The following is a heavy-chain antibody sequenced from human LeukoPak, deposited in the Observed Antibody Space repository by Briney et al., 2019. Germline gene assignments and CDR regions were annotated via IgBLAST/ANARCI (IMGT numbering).Heavy chain of an antibody. CDR2: IIPIFGTA. J-gene: IGHJ4*02. V-gene: IGHV1-69*05. D-gene: IGHD3-22*01. CDR1: GGTFSSYA. Sequence: SVKVSCKASGGTFSSYAISWVRQAPGQGLEWMGGIIPIFGTANYAQKFQGRVTITTDESTSTAYMELSSLRSEDTAVYYCARTSLYYDSSGYRGVLDYWGQGTLVTVSS. CDR3: ARTSLYYDSSGYRGVLDY.